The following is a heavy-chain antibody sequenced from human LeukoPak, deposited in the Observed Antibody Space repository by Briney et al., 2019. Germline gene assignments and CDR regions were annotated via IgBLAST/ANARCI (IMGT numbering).Heavy chain of an antibody. CDR2: ISGSGGST. CDR1: GFTFSSYA. Sequence: GGSLRLSCAASGFTFSSYAMSWVRQAPGKGLEWVSAISGSGGSTYYADSVKGRFTISRDNSKNTLYLQMNSLRAEDTAVYYCAKLERIFGAPNWFDPWGQGTLVTVSS. V-gene: IGHV3-23*01. D-gene: IGHD3-3*01. CDR3: AKLERIFGAPNWFDP. J-gene: IGHJ5*02.